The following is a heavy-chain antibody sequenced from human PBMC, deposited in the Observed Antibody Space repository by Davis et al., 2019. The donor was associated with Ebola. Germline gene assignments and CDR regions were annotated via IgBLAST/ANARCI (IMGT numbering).Heavy chain of an antibody. D-gene: IGHD3-10*01. CDR3: ARAPRSPYYYGSGSYYDAFDI. V-gene: IGHV2-70*11. Sequence: SGPTLVKPTQTLTLTCTFSGFSLSTSGVGVSWIRQPPGNALEWLARIDWDADKYHSTSLKTRLTISKDTSKNQVVLTMTNMDPVDTATYYCARAPRSPYYYGSGSYYDAFDIWGQGTMVTVSS. CDR2: IDWDADK. J-gene: IGHJ3*02. CDR1: GFSLSTSGVG.